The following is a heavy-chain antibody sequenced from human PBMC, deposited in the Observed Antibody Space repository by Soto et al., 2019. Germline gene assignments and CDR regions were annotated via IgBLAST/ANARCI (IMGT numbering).Heavy chain of an antibody. Sequence: ESLKISCKGSGYSFTSYWIGWVRQMPGKGLEWMGIIYPGDSDTRYSPSFQGQVTISADKSISTAYLQWSSLKASDTAMYYCARQDYYDSSGYYPSLFDYWGQGTLVTVSS. CDR2: IYPGDSDT. V-gene: IGHV5-51*01. D-gene: IGHD3-22*01. CDR3: ARQDYYDSSGYYPSLFDY. J-gene: IGHJ4*02. CDR1: GYSFTSYW.